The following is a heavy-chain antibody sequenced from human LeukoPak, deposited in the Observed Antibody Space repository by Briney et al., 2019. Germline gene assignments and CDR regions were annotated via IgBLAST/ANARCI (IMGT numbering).Heavy chain of an antibody. CDR2: IIPIFGTA. D-gene: IGHD6-6*01. CDR3: ARNLFAGGVYSSSSSEDN. CDR1: GGTFSSYA. V-gene: IGHV1-69*13. J-gene: IGHJ4*02. Sequence: ASVKVSCKASGGTFSSYAISWVRQAPGQGLEWMGGIIPIFGTANYAQKFQGRVTITADESTSTAYMELSSLRSEDTAVYYCARNLFAGGVYSSSSSEDNWSQGTLVTVSS.